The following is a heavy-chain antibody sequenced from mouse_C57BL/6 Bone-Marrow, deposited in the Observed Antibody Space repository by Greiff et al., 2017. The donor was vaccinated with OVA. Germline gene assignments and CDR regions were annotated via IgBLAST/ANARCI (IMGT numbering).Heavy chain of an antibody. CDR3: ARHKGYDGGFAY. Sequence: EVKVVESGGGLVQPGGSLKLSCAASGFTFSDYYMYWVRQTPEKRLEWVAYISNGGGSTYYPDTVKGRFTISRDNAKNTLYLQMSRLKSEDTAMYYCARHKGYDGGFAYWGQGTLVTVSA. CDR1: GFTFSDYY. D-gene: IGHD2-2*01. CDR2: ISNGGGST. J-gene: IGHJ3*01. V-gene: IGHV5-12*01.